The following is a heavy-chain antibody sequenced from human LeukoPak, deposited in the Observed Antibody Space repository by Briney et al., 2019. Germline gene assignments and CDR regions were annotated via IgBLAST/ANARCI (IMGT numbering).Heavy chain of an antibody. D-gene: IGHD1-26*01. V-gene: IGHV3-30*02. CDR3: AKRWDSTWSYFDL. J-gene: IGHJ4*02. CDR1: GFTFTRSA. CDR2: IQYDGDNK. Sequence: PGGSLRLSCVASGFTFTRSAMHWIRQAPGKGLEWVAFIQYDGDNKYYLDSVKGRFTISREDSQNTLYLQMNSLTVEDTAVYYCAKRWDSTWSYFDLWGQGTLVTVYS.